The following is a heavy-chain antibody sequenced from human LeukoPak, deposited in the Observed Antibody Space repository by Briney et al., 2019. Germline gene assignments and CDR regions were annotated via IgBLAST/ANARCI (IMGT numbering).Heavy chain of an antibody. D-gene: IGHD5-18*01. V-gene: IGHV3-30-3*01. Sequence: QPGRSLRLSCAASGFTFSSYAMHWVRQAPGKGLEWVAVIPYDGSNKYYADSVKGRFTISRDNSKNTLYLQMNSLRAEDTAVYYCARGRGIQLWLVPTDYWGQGTLVTVSS. J-gene: IGHJ4*02. CDR3: ARGRGIQLWLVPTDY. CDR2: IPYDGSNK. CDR1: GFTFSSYA.